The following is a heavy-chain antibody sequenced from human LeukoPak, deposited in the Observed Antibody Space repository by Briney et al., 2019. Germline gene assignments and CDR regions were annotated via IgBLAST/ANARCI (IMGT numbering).Heavy chain of an antibody. CDR2: VSHDGRNK. CDR3: TREIDTSSYNLFFDN. V-gene: IGHV3-30*04. CDR1: GFTFSTYT. D-gene: IGHD2-2*01. Sequence: GGSLGLSCAASGFTFSTYTIHWVRQAPGRGLEWVAFVSHDGRNKYYADSVKGRFTISRDNSKNTLYLQMNSLRGEDTALYYCTREIDTSSYNLFFDNWGQGTLVTVSS. J-gene: IGHJ4*02.